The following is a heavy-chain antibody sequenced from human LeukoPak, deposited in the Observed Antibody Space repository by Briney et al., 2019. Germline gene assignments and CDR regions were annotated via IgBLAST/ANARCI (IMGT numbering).Heavy chain of an antibody. V-gene: IGHV3-49*04. Sequence: GGSLCLSCTAPGFNFANYAMTWVRQAPGEGLEWVGFICSKANGGKNESAESVIGRTTISRNDSYSITFMPMNSLNTAEITLSNCTTVGATTGPDDWGQGTLVTVSP. J-gene: IGHJ4*02. CDR2: ICSKANGGKN. CDR3: TTVGATTGPDD. D-gene: IGHD1-26*01. CDR1: GFNFANYA.